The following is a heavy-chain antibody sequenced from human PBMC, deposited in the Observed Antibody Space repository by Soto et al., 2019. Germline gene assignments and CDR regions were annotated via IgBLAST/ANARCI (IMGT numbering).Heavy chain of an antibody. CDR1: GFTFSSYA. Sequence: EVQLLESGGGLVQPGGSLSLSCAGSGFTFSSYAMSWVRPAPGKGLEWVSGIGASGAGTYYADSVKGRFTISRDNSKNTLHLQMNSLRAEDTAVYYCALRKTGSYFDYRGQGTLVTVSS. J-gene: IGHJ4*02. CDR2: IGASGAGT. CDR3: ALRKTGSYFDY. V-gene: IGHV3-23*01. D-gene: IGHD1-26*01.